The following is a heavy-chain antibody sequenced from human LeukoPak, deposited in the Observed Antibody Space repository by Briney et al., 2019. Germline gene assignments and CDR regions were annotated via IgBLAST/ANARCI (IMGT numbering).Heavy chain of an antibody. CDR2: IIPILGIA. V-gene: IGHV1-69*04. D-gene: IGHD6-13*01. J-gene: IGHJ1*01. Sequence: SVKVSCKASGGTFSSYAISWVRQAPGQGLEWMGRIIPILGIANYAQKFQGRVTITADKSTSTAYMELSSLRSEDTAVYYCANSKIAAAGKSAEYFQHWGQGTLDSVSS. CDR3: ANSKIAAAGKSAEYFQH. CDR1: GGTFSSYA.